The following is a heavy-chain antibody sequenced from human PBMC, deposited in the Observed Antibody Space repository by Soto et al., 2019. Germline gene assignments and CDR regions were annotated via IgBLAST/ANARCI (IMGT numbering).Heavy chain of an antibody. V-gene: IGHV3-23*01. J-gene: IGHJ4*02. CDR2: IDGSAESA. CDR1: GFTFSTYA. Sequence: PGGSLRLSCAASGFTFSTYAMSWVRQAPGKGLEWVSAIDGSAESAYYGDSVKGRFTISRDNSKNTVYLQMNSLRAEDTAVYYCAVHCSTSSCSYWGPGTLVTVSS. CDR3: AVHCSTSSCSY. D-gene: IGHD2-2*01.